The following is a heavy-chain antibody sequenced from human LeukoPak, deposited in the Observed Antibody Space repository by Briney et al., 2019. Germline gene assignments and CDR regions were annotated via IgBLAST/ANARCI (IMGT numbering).Heavy chain of an antibody. V-gene: IGHV4-4*07. D-gene: IGHD2-2*01. CDR3: ARGYCSSTSCSGFDY. CDR1: GGSISSYY. J-gene: IGHJ4*02. Sequence: PSETLSLTCTVSGGSISSYYWSWIRQPAGKGLEWIGRIYTSGSTNYNPSLKSRVTMSVDTSKNQFSLKLSSVTAADTAMYYCARGYCSSTSCSGFDYWGQGTLVTVSS. CDR2: IYTSGST.